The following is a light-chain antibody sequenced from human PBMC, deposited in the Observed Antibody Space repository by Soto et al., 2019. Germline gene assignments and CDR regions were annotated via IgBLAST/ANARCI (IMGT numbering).Light chain of an antibody. Sequence: QSVLTQPASVSGSPGQSITISCTGTSSDVGGSKYVSWYQQLPGKAPRLTIYEVSNRPSGVSNRFSGSKSGNTASLTVSGLQAEDEADYYCGSFSSSSTLSVFGTGTKVTVL. CDR3: GSFSSSSTLSV. CDR2: EVS. J-gene: IGLJ1*01. V-gene: IGLV2-14*01. CDR1: SSDVGGSKY.